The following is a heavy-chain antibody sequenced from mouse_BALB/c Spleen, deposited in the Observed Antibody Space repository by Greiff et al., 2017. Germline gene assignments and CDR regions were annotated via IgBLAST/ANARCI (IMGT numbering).Heavy chain of an antibody. Sequence: EVMLVESGGGLVKPGGSLKLSCAASGFTFSSYAMSWVRQSPEKRLEWVAEISSGGSYTYYPDTVTGRFTISRDNAKNTLYLEISSLRSEDTAMYYCASSRSTMITTRAYWGQGTLVTVSA. V-gene: IGHV5-9-4*01. CDR3: ASSRSTMITTRAY. J-gene: IGHJ3*01. D-gene: IGHD2-4*01. CDR2: ISSGGSYT. CDR1: GFTFSSYA.